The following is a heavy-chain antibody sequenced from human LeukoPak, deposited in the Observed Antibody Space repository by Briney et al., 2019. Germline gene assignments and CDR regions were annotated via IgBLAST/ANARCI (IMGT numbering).Heavy chain of an antibody. V-gene: IGHV3-30*02. CDR2: IRYDGSNK. CDR1: GFIFSSYG. J-gene: IGHJ4*02. D-gene: IGHD3-9*01. CDR3: AKDVLRYFDWLFD. Sequence: AGGSLRLSCAASGFIFSSYGMHWVRQAPGKGLEWVAFIRYDGSNKYYADSVKGRFTISRDNSKNTLYLQMNSLRAEDTAVYYCAKDVLRYFDWLFDWGQGTLVTVSS.